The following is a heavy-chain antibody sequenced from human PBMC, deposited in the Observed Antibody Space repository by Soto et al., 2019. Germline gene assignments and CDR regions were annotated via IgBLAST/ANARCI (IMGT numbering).Heavy chain of an antibody. CDR3: ARTVGYYYYMDV. CDR2: IYYSGST. J-gene: IGHJ6*03. V-gene: IGHV4-59*08. Sequence: SETLSLTCTVSGGSISSYYGSWIRQPPGKGLEWIGYIYYSGSTNYNPSLKSRVTISVDTSKNQFSLKLSSVTAADTAVYYCARTVGYYYYMDVWGKGTTVTVSS. CDR1: GGSISSYY. D-gene: IGHD4-17*01.